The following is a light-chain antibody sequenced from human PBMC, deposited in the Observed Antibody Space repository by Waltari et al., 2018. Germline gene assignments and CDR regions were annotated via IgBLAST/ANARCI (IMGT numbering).Light chain of an antibody. CDR2: DAS. V-gene: IGKV3-20*01. Sequence: EIVLTQSPGTLSVSPGERVPLPCRASQSVSRTLAWYQQKPGQAPRLLIYDASTRATGIPDRFSGSGSGTDFSLTISRLEPEDFAVYYCQKYGTLPATFGQGTKVEIK. CDR1: QSVSRT. CDR3: QKYGTLPAT. J-gene: IGKJ1*01.